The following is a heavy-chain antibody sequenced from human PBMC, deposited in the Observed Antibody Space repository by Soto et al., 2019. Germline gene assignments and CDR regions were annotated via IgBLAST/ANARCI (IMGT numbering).Heavy chain of an antibody. J-gene: IGHJ6*02. CDR3: TTDLPYYYYGMDV. CDR2: IKSKTDGGTT. V-gene: IGHV3-15*07. CDR1: GFTFSNAW. Sequence: EVQLVESGGGLVKPGGSLRLSCAASGFTFSNAWMNWVRQAPGKGLEWVGRIKSKTDGGTTDYAAPVKGRFTISRDDSKNTLYLQMNSLKTEDTAVYYCTTDLPYYYYGMDVWGQGTTVTVSS.